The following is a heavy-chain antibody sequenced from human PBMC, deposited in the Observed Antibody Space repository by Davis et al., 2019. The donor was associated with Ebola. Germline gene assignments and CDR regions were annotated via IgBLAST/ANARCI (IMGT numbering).Heavy chain of an antibody. CDR1: GGSFSGYY. CDR2: INHSGST. CDR3: ARDVNYGVQQNWFDP. J-gene: IGHJ5*02. D-gene: IGHD4-17*01. Sequence: PSETLSLTCAVYGGSFSGYYWSWIRQPPGKGLEWIGEINHSGSTNYNPSLKSRVTISVDTSKNQFSLKLSSVTAADTAVYYCARDVNYGVQQNWFDPWGQGTLVTVSS. V-gene: IGHV4-34*01.